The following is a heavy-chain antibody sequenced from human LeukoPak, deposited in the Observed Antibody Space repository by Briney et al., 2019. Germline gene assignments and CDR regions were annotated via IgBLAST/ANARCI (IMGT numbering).Heavy chain of an antibody. J-gene: IGHJ4*02. CDR1: GYTFTSYG. Sequence: GASVKVSCKASGYTFTSYGISWVRQAPGQGLERMGWTSAYNGNTNYAQKLQGRVTMTTDTSTSTAYMELRSLRSDDTAVYYCAREEPGGGSPALLDYWGQGTLVTVSS. CDR3: AREEPGGGSPALLDY. D-gene: IGHD1-26*01. V-gene: IGHV1-18*01. CDR2: TSAYNGNT.